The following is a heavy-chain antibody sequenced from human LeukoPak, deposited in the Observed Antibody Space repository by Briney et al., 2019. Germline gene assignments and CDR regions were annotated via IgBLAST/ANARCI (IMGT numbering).Heavy chain of an antibody. Sequence: SETLSLTCTVSGGSISSSSYYWGWIRQPPGKGLEWIGSIYYSGSTYYNPSLKSRVTISVDTSKNQFSLKLSSVTAADTAVYYCARVESRGRFDYWGQGTLVTVSS. CDR3: ARVESRGRFDY. V-gene: IGHV4-39*07. CDR1: GGSISSSSYY. J-gene: IGHJ4*02. CDR2: IYYSGST. D-gene: IGHD1-26*01.